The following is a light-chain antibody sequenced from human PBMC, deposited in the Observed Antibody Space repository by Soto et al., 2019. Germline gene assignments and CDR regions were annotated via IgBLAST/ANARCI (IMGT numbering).Light chain of an antibody. CDR2: LGS. Sequence: DIVMTQSPLSLPVTPGEPASISCRSSQSLLHSNGYNYLDWYLQKPGQSPQLLIYLGSNRASGVPDRFSGSGSGTDFTLTISSLQSGDFAVYYCQQYNDWWTFGQGTKVDIK. V-gene: IGKV2-28*01. J-gene: IGKJ1*01. CDR3: QQYNDWWT. CDR1: QSLLHSNGYNY.